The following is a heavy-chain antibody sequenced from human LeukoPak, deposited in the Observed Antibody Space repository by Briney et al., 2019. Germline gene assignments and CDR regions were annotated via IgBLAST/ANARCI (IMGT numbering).Heavy chain of an antibody. V-gene: IGHV3-30*04. D-gene: IGHD1-26*01. CDR2: ISYDGSDK. CDR1: AFTFSSHA. Sequence: GGSLRLSCAASAFTFSSHAMHWVRQAPGKGLEWVAVISYDGSDKYYTDSVKGRFTISRDNSKNTLYLQMNSLRGEDTAVYYCASESGTYYGLDYWGQGTLVTVSS. J-gene: IGHJ4*02. CDR3: ASESGTYYGLDY.